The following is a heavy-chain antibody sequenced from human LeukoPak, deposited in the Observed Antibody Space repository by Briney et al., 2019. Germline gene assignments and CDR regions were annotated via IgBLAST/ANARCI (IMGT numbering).Heavy chain of an antibody. J-gene: IGHJ2*01. V-gene: IGHV3-53*01. CDR3: ARESTSWYFDL. CDR1: GFTVSSND. CDR2: IYSGGST. D-gene: IGHD2-2*01. Sequence: GGSLRLSCAASGFTVSSNDMSWVRQAPGKGLEWVSVIYSGGSTYYSDSVKGRFTISRDNSKNTLYLQMNSLRAEDMAVYYCARESTSWYFDLWGRGTLVTVSS.